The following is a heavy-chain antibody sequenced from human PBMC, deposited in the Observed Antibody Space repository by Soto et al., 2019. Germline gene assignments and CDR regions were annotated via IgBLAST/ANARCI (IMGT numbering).Heavy chain of an antibody. J-gene: IGHJ6*02. D-gene: IGHD3-22*01. V-gene: IGHV1-2*02. Sequence: ASVKVSCKASGYTFTGYYMHWVRQAPGQGLEWMGWINPNSGGTDYAQKFQGRVTMTRDTSISPAYMELSRLRSDDTAVYYCARLPNYYDSSGYYYVRDYYGMDVWGQGTTVTVSS. CDR1: GYTFTGYY. CDR3: ARLPNYYDSSGYYYVRDYYGMDV. CDR2: INPNSGGT.